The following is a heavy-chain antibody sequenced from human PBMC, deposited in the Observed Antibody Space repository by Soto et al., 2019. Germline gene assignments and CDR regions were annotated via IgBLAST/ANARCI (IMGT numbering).Heavy chain of an antibody. CDR3: ARDRVYTGGSDADY. V-gene: IGHV1-18*01. D-gene: IGHD2-8*02. CDR2: INTGSSYT. CDR1: GYTFSNYA. J-gene: IGHJ4*02. Sequence: QVHLVQSGAEVKKPGSSVRVSCKTSGYTFSNYAISWVRQAPGQGLEWMGWINTGSSYTNYAHDRVTMTKDASTYTAYLEVTSLRSDDTAIYSCARDRVYTGGSDADYWGQGTLVTVSS.